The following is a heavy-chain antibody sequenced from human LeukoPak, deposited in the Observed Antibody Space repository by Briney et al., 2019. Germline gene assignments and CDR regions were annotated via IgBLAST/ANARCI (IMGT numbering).Heavy chain of an antibody. J-gene: IGHJ4*02. CDR1: GYTLTELS. V-gene: IGHV1-24*01. CDR3: ATSPYYYDSSGYYRPFDY. D-gene: IGHD3-22*01. Sequence: ASVKVSCKVSGYTLTELSMHWVRQAPGKGLEWMGGFDPEDGETIYAQKFQGRVTMTEDTSTDTAYMELSSLRSEDTAVYYCATSPYYYDSSGYYRPFDYWGQGTLVTVSS. CDR2: FDPEDGET.